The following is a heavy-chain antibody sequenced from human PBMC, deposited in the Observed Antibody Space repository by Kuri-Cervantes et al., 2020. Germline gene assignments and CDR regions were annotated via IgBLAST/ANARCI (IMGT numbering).Heavy chain of an antibody. D-gene: IGHD6-19*01. V-gene: IGHV3-23*01. J-gene: IGHJ3*02. CDR3: AREQVAGNRNDAFDI. CDR1: GFTFSIYE. CDR2: ISASGGST. Sequence: GGSLRLSCAASGFTFSIYEMNWVRQAPGKGLEWVSAISASGGSTTYADSVRGRFTISRDNAKNTLYLQMNSLRADDTAVYYCAREQVAGNRNDAFDIWGQGTMVTVSS.